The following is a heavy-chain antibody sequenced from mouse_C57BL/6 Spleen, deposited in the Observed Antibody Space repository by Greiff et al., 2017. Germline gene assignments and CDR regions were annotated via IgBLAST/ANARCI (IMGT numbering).Heavy chain of an antibody. J-gene: IGHJ2*01. V-gene: IGHV1-82*01. Sequence: VQLQQSGPELVKPGASVKISCKASGYAFSSSWMNWVKQRPGKGLEWIGRIYPGDGDTNYNGKFKGKATLTADKSSSTAYMQLSSLTSEDSAVYFCARGDGYLYYFDSWGQGPTLPVSS. CDR1: GYAFSSSW. CDR2: IYPGDGDT. CDR3: ARGDGYLYYFDS. D-gene: IGHD2-3*01.